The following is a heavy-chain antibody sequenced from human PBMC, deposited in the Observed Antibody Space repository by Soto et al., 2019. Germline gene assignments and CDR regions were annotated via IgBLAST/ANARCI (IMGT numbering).Heavy chain of an antibody. V-gene: IGHV3-30*18. CDR1: GFTFSSYG. CDR3: AKEDGSGSALLDYYYYGMDV. J-gene: IGHJ6*02. CDR2: ISYDGSNK. Sequence: VGSLRLSCAASGFTFSSYGMHWVRQAPGKGLEWVAVISYDGSNKYYADSVKGRFTISRDNSKNTLYLQMNSLRAEDTAVYYCAKEDGSGSALLDYYYYGMDVWGQGTTVTVSS. D-gene: IGHD3-10*01.